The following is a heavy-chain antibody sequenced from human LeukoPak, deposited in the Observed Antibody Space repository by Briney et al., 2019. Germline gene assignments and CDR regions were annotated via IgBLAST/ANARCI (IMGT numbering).Heavy chain of an antibody. CDR3: AKAYGDLGLGYYMDV. J-gene: IGHJ6*03. D-gene: IGHD4-17*01. V-gene: IGHV3-9*03. CDR1: GFTFDDYA. CDR2: ISWNSGSI. Sequence: PGGSLRLSCAASGFTFDDYAMHWVRQAPGKGLEWVSGISWNSGSIGYADSVKGRFTISRDNAKNSLYLQVNSLRAEDMALYYCAKAYGDLGLGYYMDVWGKGTTVTVSS.